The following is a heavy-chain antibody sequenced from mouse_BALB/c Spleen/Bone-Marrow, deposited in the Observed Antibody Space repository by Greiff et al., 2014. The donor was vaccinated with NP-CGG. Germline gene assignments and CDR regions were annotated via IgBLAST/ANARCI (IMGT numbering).Heavy chain of an antibody. J-gene: IGHJ2*01. CDR3: AIGSFAY. CDR1: GHTFTCYW. Sequence: VQREQPVPILASPGPSRKLSRQDSGHTFTCYWLFWVKQKPGQGLEWIGEINPSNGRTNYNEKFKSKATLTVDKSSSTAYMQLSSLTSEDTAVYNCAIGSFAYRGQRPTRSGST. V-gene: IGHV1S81*02. D-gene: IGHD3-3*01. CDR2: INPSNGRT.